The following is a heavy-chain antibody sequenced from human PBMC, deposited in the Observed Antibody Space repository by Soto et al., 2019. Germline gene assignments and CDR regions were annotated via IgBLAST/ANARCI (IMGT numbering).Heavy chain of an antibody. Sequence: SETLSLTCTVSGGNISSYDWSWIRQNQGKGLEWIGYIYYSGSTNYNPSLKSRVTISVDTSKNQFSLKLSSVTAADPAVYYCARDRWSTLDYWGQGTLVTVSS. CDR3: ARDRWSTLDY. CDR2: IYYSGST. CDR1: GGNISSYD. D-gene: IGHD3-3*01. V-gene: IGHV4-59*01. J-gene: IGHJ4*02.